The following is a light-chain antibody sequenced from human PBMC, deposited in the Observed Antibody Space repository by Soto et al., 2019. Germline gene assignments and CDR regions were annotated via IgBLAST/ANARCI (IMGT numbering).Light chain of an antibody. J-gene: IGLJ2*01. Sequence: QSVLTQPASVSGSPGQSITISCTGSSSDIGGYNYVSWYQQHPGKAPKLLIYGVSNRPSGVSNRFSGSKSGNTASLTISGLQAEDNADYYCSSYTSSSTVIFAGGTKVTVL. CDR2: GVS. CDR1: SSDIGGYNY. V-gene: IGLV2-14*01. CDR3: SSYTSSSTVI.